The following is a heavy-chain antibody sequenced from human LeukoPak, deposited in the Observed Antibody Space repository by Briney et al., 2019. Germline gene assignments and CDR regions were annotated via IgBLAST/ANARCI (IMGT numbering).Heavy chain of an antibody. D-gene: IGHD3-9*01. J-gene: IGHJ6*02. Sequence: GAFLRSSCAAGGSTSSYYIMTWVRQAPGKGLEWASSISSSSSYIYYADSVEGRFTICSDNAKNLLYLQMISLRAEATAEYCCARGLNYVILSVPDGMDIWGQGTTVTVSS. CDR3: ARGLNYVILSVPDGMDI. CDR1: GSTSSYYI. CDR2: ISSSSSYI. V-gene: IGHV3-21*01.